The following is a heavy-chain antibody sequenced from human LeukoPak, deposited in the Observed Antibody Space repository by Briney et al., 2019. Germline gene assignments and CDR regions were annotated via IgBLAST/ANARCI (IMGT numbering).Heavy chain of an antibody. CDR3: ARGGGTYYDFWSGYYRGKNWFDP. CDR1: GGSISSHY. V-gene: IGHV4-59*11. Sequence: PSETLSLTCTVSGGSISSHYWSWIRQPPGKGLEWIGYIYYSGSTNYNHSLKSRDTISVDTSKNQFSLKLSSVTAADTAVYYCARGGGTYYDFWSGYYRGKNWFDPWGQGTLVTVSS. D-gene: IGHD3-3*01. CDR2: IYYSGST. J-gene: IGHJ5*02.